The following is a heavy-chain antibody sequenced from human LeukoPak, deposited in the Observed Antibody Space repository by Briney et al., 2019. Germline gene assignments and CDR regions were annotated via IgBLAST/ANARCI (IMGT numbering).Heavy chain of an antibody. D-gene: IGHD2-15*01. CDR2: INHSGST. CDR1: GGSFSGYY. J-gene: IGHJ4*02. CDR3: ARGGSVVVVAATYFDY. Sequence: SETLSLTCAVYGGSFSGYYWSWIRQPPGKGLEWIGEINHSGSTNYNPSLKSRVTISVDTSKNQFSLKLSSVTAADTAVYYCARGGSVVVVAATYFDYWGQGTLVTVSS. V-gene: IGHV4-34*01.